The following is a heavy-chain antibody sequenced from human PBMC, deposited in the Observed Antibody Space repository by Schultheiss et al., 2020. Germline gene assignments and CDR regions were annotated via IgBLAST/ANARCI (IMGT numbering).Heavy chain of an antibody. V-gene: IGHV3-33*08. D-gene: IGHD3-3*01. CDR2: IWYDGSNK. Sequence: GGSLRLSCAASGFTFSSYGMHWVRQAPGKGLEWVAVIWYDGSNKYYADSVKGRFTISRDNSKNTLYLQMNSLRAEDTAVYYCARDSSWSGVFDYWGQGTLVTGSS. CDR3: ARDSSWSGVFDY. CDR1: GFTFSSYG. J-gene: IGHJ4*02.